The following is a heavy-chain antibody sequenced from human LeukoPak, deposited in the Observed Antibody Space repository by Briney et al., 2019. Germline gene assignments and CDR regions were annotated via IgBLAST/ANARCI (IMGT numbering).Heavy chain of an antibody. CDR2: IYYSGST. CDR3: ASTYSSSWYETRRNNWFDP. CDR1: GRSISSSSYY. Sequence: SETLSLTYTVSGRSISSSSYYWGWIRQPPGKGLEWIGSIYYSGSTYYNPSLKSRVTISVDTSKNRFSLKLSSVTAADTAVYYCASTYSSSWYETRRNNWFDPWGQGTLVTVSS. D-gene: IGHD6-13*01. V-gene: IGHV4-39*07. J-gene: IGHJ5*02.